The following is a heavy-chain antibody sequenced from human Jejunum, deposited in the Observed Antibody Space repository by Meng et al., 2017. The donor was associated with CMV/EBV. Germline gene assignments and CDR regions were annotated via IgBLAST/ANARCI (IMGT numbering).Heavy chain of an antibody. J-gene: IGHJ4*02. V-gene: IGHV3-11*01. CDR1: GFTFSEYY. CDR2: ISSHGSSI. Sequence: LSCVASGFTFSEYYMSWIRQAPGKGLEWVSYISSHGSSIYCADSVKGRFTVSRDNAKNSVYLQMNSLRAEDAAVYYCARNWGPIDYWGQGTLVTVSS. CDR3: ARNWGPIDY. D-gene: IGHD7-27*01.